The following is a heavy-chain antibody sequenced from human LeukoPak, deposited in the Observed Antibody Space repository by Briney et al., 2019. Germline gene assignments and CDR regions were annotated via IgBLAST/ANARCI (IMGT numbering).Heavy chain of an antibody. V-gene: IGHV4-59*01. CDR2: TSYSGST. CDR3: ARDGEATVLTGNNWFDP. J-gene: IGHJ5*02. Sequence: SETLSLTCTVSGGSISGYSWNWIRHPPGKGLEWIGYTSYSGSTKYNPSLKSRVTISVDTSKNQFSLKLRSVTAADTAVYYCARDGEATVLTGNNWFDPWGQGTLVTVSS. CDR1: GGSISGYS. D-gene: IGHD4-23*01.